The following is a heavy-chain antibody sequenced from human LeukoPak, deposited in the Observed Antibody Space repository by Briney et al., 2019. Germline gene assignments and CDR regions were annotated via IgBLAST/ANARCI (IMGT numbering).Heavy chain of an antibody. CDR3: AIFLYYDFSEDFDY. CDR2: INSDGSST. D-gene: IGHD3-3*01. V-gene: IGHV3-74*01. J-gene: IGHJ4*02. CDR1: GFIFSLYW. Sequence: HPGGSLRLSCKASGFIFSLYWMHWVRQAPGKGLVWVSRINSDGSSTSYADSVKGRFTISRDNAKNTLYLQMNSLRAEDTAVYYCAIFLYYDFSEDFDYWGQGTLVTVSS.